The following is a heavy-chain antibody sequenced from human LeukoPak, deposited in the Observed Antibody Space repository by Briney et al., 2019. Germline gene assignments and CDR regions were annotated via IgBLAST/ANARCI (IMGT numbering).Heavy chain of an antibody. CDR3: ARDGCSTTSCFNFDS. V-gene: IGHV7-4-1*02. CDR1: GYTLTRFA. CDR2: INTNTGNP. D-gene: IGHD2-2*01. Sequence: ASVKVSCKASGYTLTRFAMNWVRQAPGQGLEYMGWINTNTGNPTYVQGFTGRFVFSLDASVNTAYLQISSLKAEDTAVYYCARDGCSTTSCFNFDSWGRGTLVTVSS. J-gene: IGHJ4*02.